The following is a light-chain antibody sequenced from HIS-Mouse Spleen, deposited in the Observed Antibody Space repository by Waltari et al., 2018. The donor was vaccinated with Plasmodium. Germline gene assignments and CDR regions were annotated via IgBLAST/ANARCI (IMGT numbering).Light chain of an antibody. CDR3: QQYNSYSLT. J-gene: IGKJ4*01. CDR1: QSISSW. CDR2: KAS. V-gene: IGKV1-5*03. Sequence: DIQKTQSPSTLPASVGDRVTITCLASQSISSWLAWYQQKPGKAPKLLIYKASSLESGVPSRFSGSGSGTEFTLTISSLQPDDFATYYCQQYNSYSLTFGGGTKVEIK.